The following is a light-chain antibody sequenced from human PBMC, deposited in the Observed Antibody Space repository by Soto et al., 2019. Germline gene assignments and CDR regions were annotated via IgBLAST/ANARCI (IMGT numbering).Light chain of an antibody. CDR3: CSYTTSNTRQIV. CDR1: SSDVGGYNY. V-gene: IGLV2-14*01. CDR2: DVS. Sequence: QSALTQPASVSGSPGQSITISCTGTSSDVGGYNYVSWYQQHPGKAPKFMIYDVSTRPSGVSNRFSGSKSGNTASLTISGLQPEDEADYYCCSYTTSNTRQIVFGTGTKVTVL. J-gene: IGLJ1*01.